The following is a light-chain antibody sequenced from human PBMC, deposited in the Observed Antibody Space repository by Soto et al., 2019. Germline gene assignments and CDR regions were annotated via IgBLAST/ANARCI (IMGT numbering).Light chain of an antibody. CDR2: RAS. Sequence: EIGMMQSPATLSASPGERATLSCRASQSVSSNLAWYPQKPGQAPRLLIYRASTRATGVPARFIGSGSGTAVSLTISSLQPEDFAVYYCQQYNNWPPWTFGQGTKVEIK. CDR1: QSVSSN. V-gene: IGKV3-15*01. CDR3: QQYNNWPPWT. J-gene: IGKJ1*01.